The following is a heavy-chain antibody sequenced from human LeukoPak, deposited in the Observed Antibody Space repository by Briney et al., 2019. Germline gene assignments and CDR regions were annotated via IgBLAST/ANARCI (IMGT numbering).Heavy chain of an antibody. Sequence: GESLKISCKGSGYSFANYWIGWVRQMPGKGLEWMGIIYPGDSDTRYSPSLQGQVTFSADKSISTAYLQLDSLKASDTAMYYCAVSLGGATGNALDIWGQGTMVTVSS. CDR3: AVSLGGATGNALDI. CDR1: GYSFANYW. D-gene: IGHD1-14*01. V-gene: IGHV5-51*01. J-gene: IGHJ3*02. CDR2: IYPGDSDT.